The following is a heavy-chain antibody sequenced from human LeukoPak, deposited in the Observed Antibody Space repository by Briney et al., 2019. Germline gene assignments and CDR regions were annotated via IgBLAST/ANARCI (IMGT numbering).Heavy chain of an antibody. CDR3: ARAGSGWSFDY. V-gene: IGHV4-59*01. Sequence: PSETLSLTCSVSGGSIGTYYWTWIRQPPGKGLEWIGYNSYSGHTNYNPSLKSRVTISVDMSKKQFSLKLSSVTAADTAVYYCARAGSGWSFDYWGQGTLVTVSS. D-gene: IGHD6-19*01. J-gene: IGHJ4*02. CDR1: GGSIGTYY. CDR2: NSYSGHT.